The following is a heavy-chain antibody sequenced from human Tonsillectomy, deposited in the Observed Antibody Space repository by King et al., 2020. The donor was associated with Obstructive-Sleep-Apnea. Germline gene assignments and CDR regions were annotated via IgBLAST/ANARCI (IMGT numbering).Heavy chain of an antibody. CDR1: GFTFSSYG. J-gene: IGHJ4*02. CDR2: IWYCGRYK. CDR3: ARSDPPSYGDY. V-gene: IGHV3-33*01. Sequence: VQLVESGGGVVQPGRSLRLSCAASGFTFSSYGMHWVRQAPGTGLEWVAVIWYCGRYKYYADSVKGRFTISRDNSKNTLYLQMNSLRAEDTAVYYCARSDPPSYGDYWGQGTLVTVSS. D-gene: IGHD5-18*01.